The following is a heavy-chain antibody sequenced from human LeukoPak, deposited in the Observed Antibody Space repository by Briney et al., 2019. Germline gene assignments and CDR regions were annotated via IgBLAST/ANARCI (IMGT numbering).Heavy chain of an antibody. Sequence: SGGSLRLSCAASGFTFSSYPMNWVRQAPGKGLEWVSSISSSSSYIYYADSVKGRFTISRDNAKNSLYLQMNSLRAEDTAVYYCARANLCSSTSCYDHWGQGTLVTVSS. V-gene: IGHV3-21*01. J-gene: IGHJ5*02. D-gene: IGHD2-2*01. CDR1: GFTFSSYP. CDR3: ARANLCSSTSCYDH. CDR2: ISSSSSYI.